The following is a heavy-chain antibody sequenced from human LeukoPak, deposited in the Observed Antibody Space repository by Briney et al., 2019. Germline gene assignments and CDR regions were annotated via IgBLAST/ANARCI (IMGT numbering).Heavy chain of an antibody. D-gene: IGHD3-9*01. J-gene: IGHJ4*02. CDR3: ARAGEILRYFDWFSY. Sequence: GSLRLSCAASGFTFSSYSMNWVRQAPGKGLEWVSSISSSSSYIYYADSVKGRFTISRDNAKNSLYLQMNSLRAEDTAVYYCARAGEILRYFDWFSYWGQGTLVTVSS. CDR1: GFTFSSYS. V-gene: IGHV3-21*01. CDR2: ISSSSSYI.